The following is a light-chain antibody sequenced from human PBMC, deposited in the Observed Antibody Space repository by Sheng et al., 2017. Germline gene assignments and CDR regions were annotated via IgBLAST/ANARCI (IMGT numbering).Light chain of an antibody. J-gene: IGKJ4*01. CDR1: QSVSSN. Sequence: EIVLTQSPGTLSMSPGERATLSCRASQSVSSNFLAWYQQKPGQAPRLLIYGAFNRAAGIPDRFSGSGSGTEFTLAISSLQSEDFAVYYCQQYNNWPPLTFGGGTKVEIE. CDR2: GAF. CDR3: QQYNNWPPLT. V-gene: IGKV3D-15*01.